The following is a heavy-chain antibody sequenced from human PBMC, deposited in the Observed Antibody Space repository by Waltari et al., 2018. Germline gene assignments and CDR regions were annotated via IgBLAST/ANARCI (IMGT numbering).Heavy chain of an antibody. J-gene: IGHJ5*02. CDR2: VDPEDGET. CDR1: GYTFTDYY. D-gene: IGHD3-16*01. V-gene: IGHV1-69-2*01. Sequence: EVQLVQSGAEVKKPGATVKISCKASGYTFTDYYMHWVPQAPVKGLEWMGRVDPEDGETIYAEKFQGRVTITADTSTDTAYMELSSLRSEDTAVYYCATDGDMITFGGVSSWFDPWGQGTLVTVSS. CDR3: ATDGDMITFGGVSSWFDP.